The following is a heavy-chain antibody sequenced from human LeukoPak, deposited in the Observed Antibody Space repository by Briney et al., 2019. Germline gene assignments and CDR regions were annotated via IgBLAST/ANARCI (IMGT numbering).Heavy chain of an antibody. V-gene: IGHV4-39*01. CDR3: ARSVLRFLEHWFDP. CDR1: GGSISSSSYY. Sequence: ASETLSLTCTVSGGSISSSSYYWGWIRQPPGKGLEWIGSIYYSGSTYYNPSLKSRVTISVDTSKNQFSLKLGSVTAADTAVYYCARSVLRFLEHWFDPWGQGTLVTVSS. CDR2: IYYSGST. J-gene: IGHJ5*02. D-gene: IGHD3-3*01.